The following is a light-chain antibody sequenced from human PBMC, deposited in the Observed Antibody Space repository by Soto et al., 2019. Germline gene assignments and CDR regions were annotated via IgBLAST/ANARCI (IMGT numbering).Light chain of an antibody. CDR1: SSDVGGYNF. V-gene: IGLV2-8*01. CDR3: SSYAGSSSPVA. CDR2: DVT. J-gene: IGLJ2*01. Sequence: QSVLTQPPSASGSPGQSVTISCTGASSDVGGYNFVSWYQHHPGKAPRLMIYDVTQRPSGVPDRFSGSKSGNTASLTVSGLQVDDEAYYYCSSYAGSSSPVAFGRGTKLTVL.